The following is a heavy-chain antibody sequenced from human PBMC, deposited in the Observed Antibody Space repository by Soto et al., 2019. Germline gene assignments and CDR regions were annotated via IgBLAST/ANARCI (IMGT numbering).Heavy chain of an antibody. J-gene: IGHJ4*02. D-gene: IGHD2-8*02. Sequence: ASVKVSCKASGYTFTSYYMHCVRQAPGQGLEWMGIINPSGGSTSYAQKFQGRVTMTRDTSTSTVYMELSSLRSEDTAVYYCAREGQLTGGFDYWGQGTQVTVSS. CDR1: GYTFTSYY. CDR2: INPSGGST. V-gene: IGHV1-46*01. CDR3: AREGQLTGGFDY.